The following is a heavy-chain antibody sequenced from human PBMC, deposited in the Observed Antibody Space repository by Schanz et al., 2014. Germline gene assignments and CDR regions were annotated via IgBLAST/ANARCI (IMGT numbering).Heavy chain of an antibody. CDR3: ASSGAGYSSSWDFDY. Sequence: QGQLVQSGPEVKEPGASVKVSCKASGYTFTSYSMHWVRQAPGQGLEWMGRIIPILGIANYAQKFQGRVTITADKSTFTAYMDVSSLRSEDTAVYYCASSGAGYSSSWDFDYWGQGTLVAVSS. J-gene: IGHJ4*02. V-gene: IGHV1-69*04. D-gene: IGHD6-13*01. CDR1: GYTFTSYS. CDR2: IIPILGIA.